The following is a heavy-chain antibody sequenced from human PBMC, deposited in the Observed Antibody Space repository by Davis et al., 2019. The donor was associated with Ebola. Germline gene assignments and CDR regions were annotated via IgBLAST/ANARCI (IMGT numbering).Heavy chain of an antibody. CDR1: GFSFGTYA. CDR3: ATSAGNIGAFDV. J-gene: IGHJ3*01. CDR2: VSGSGDRT. D-gene: IGHD2/OR15-2a*01. V-gene: IGHV3-23*01. Sequence: GGSLRLSCTASGFSFGTYALSWVRQTPEKGLEWVASVSGSGDRTYYANSVKGRFTISRDNSKNTVYLQMSGLTPDDTAVYYCATSAGNIGAFDVWGQGTMVTVSS.